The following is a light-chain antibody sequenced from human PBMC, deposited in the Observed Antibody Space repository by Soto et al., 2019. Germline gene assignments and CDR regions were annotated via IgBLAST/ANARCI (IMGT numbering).Light chain of an antibody. CDR1: QSVSSSY. V-gene: IGKV3-20*01. J-gene: IGKJ4*01. CDR3: QQYGSSPLT. CDR2: GAS. Sequence: PGDRATLSCSASQSVSSSYLAWYQHKPGQAPRLLIYGASSRATGVPDRFSGSGSGTDFTLTISRLEPEDFAVFYCQQYGSSPLTFGGGTKVETK.